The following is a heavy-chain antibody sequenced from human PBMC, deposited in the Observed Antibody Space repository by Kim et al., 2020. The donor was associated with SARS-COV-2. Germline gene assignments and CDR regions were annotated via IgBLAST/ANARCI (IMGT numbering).Heavy chain of an antibody. J-gene: IGHJ6*03. CDR3: ARLVFDDFWSGYGYYYYLAL. CDR1: GGSISGYY. V-gene: IGHV4-59*08. Sequence: SETLSLTCTVSGGSISGYYWSWIRQPPGKGLEWIGYIYYSGSTNYNPSLKSRVTISVDTSKNQFSLKLSSVTAADTAVYYCARLVFDDFWSGYGYYYYLALWGKGTRVTVSS. D-gene: IGHD3-3*01. CDR2: IYYSGST.